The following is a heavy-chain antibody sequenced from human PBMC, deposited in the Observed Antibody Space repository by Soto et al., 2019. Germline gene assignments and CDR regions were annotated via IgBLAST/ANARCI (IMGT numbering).Heavy chain of an antibody. CDR1: GGSISSSNW. CDR2: IYHSGST. J-gene: IGHJ3*02. D-gene: IGHD1-26*01. V-gene: IGHV4-4*02. Sequence: QVQLQESGPGLVKPSGTLSLTCAVSGGSISSSNWWSWVRQPPGKGLEWIGEIYHSGSTNYNPSLKSRVTISVDKSKNQFSLKLSSVTAADTAVYYCARDRSLAGATTHDAFDIWGQGIMVTVSS. CDR3: ARDRSLAGATTHDAFDI.